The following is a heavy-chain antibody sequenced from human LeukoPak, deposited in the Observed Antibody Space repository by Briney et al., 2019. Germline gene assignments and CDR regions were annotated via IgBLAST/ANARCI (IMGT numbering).Heavy chain of an antibody. CDR1: GFTVSSNY. D-gene: IGHD1-26*01. V-gene: IGHV3-53*01. J-gene: IGHJ4*02. CDR2: IYSGGST. Sequence: GGSLRLSCAASGFTVSSNYMSWVRQAPGKGLEWVSVIYSGGSTYYADSVKGRFTISRDSSKNTLYLQMNSLRAEDTAVYYCAKTPSGSYTLYFDYWGQGTLVTVSS. CDR3: AKTPSGSYTLYFDY.